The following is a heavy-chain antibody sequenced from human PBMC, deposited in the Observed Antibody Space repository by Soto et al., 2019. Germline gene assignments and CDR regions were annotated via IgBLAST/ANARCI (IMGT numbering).Heavy chain of an antibody. CDR1: GGSISSYY. J-gene: IGHJ4*02. D-gene: IGHD4-17*01. V-gene: IGHV4-59*01. Sequence: PSETLSLTCTVSGGSISSYYWSWIRQPPGKGLEWIGYIYYSGSTNYNPSLKSRVTISVDTSKNQFSLKLSPVTAADTAVYYCARAPYGDFDYWGQGTLVTVSS. CDR3: ARAPYGDFDY. CDR2: IYYSGST.